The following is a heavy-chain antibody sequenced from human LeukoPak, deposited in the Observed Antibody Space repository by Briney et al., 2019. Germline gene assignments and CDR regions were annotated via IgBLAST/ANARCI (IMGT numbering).Heavy chain of an antibody. Sequence: GGSLRLSCAASGFSISAYWMSWVRQAPGKGLEWVANIDQDGSDKYSVDSVKGRFTISRDNAKNSLYLEMNSLRADDTTVYYCARDLVVVGSSFSYGMDVWGQGTTVTVSS. CDR1: GFSISAYW. V-gene: IGHV3-7*01. CDR2: IDQDGSDK. CDR3: ARDLVVVGSSFSYGMDV. D-gene: IGHD2-15*01. J-gene: IGHJ6*02.